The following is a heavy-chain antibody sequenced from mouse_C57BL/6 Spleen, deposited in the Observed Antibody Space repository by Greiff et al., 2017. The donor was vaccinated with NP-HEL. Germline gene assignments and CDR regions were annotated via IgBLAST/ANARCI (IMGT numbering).Heavy chain of an antibody. Sequence: EVKLVESGEGLVKPGGSLKLSCAASGFTFSSYAMSWVRQTPEKRLEWVAYISSGGDYIYYADTVKGRFTISRDNARNTLYLQMSSLKSEDTAMYYCTRDQFITTVPLDYWGQRTSVTVSS. J-gene: IGHJ4*01. CDR3: TRDQFITTVPLDY. CDR2: ISSGGDYI. D-gene: IGHD1-1*01. V-gene: IGHV5-9-1*02. CDR1: GFTFSSYA.